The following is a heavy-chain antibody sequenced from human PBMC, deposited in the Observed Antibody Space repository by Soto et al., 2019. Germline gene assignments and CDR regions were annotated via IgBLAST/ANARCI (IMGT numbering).Heavy chain of an antibody. CDR2: INPNSGGT. CDR3: AREGATYYYDSTGPHAFDI. J-gene: IGHJ3*02. Sequence: ASVKVSCKASGYTFTGYYMHWVRQAPGQGLEWMGWINPNSGGTNYAQKFQGRVTMTRDTSISTAYMELSRLRSDDTAVYYCAREGATYYYDSTGPHAFDIWGQGTMVTVS. CDR1: GYTFTGYY. V-gene: IGHV1-2*02. D-gene: IGHD3-22*01.